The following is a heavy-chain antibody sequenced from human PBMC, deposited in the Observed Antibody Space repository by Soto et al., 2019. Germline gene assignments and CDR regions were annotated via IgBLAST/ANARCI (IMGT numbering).Heavy chain of an antibody. D-gene: IGHD2-2*01. J-gene: IGHJ6*02. CDR2: INPSGGST. Sequence: ASVKVSCKASGYTFTSYYMHWVRQAPGQGLEWMGIINPSGGSTSYAQKFQGRVTMTRDTSTSTVYMELSSLRSEDTAVYYCARDLLVVVPAAMGEYYYYYYGMDVWGQGTMVTVSS. CDR3: ARDLLVVVPAAMGEYYYYYYGMDV. CDR1: GYTFTSYY. V-gene: IGHV1-46*01.